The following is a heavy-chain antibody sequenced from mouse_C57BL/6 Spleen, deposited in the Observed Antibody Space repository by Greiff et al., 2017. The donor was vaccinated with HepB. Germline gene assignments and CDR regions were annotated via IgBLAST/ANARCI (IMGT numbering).Heavy chain of an antibody. CDR2: IYPGDGDT. J-gene: IGHJ2*01. Sequence: QVQLQQSGPELVKPGASVKISCKASGYAFSSSWMNWVKQRPGKGLEWIGRIYPGDGDTNYNGKFKGKATLTADKSSSTAYMELRSLTSEDSAVYYCTRSVRRDYWGQGTTLTVSS. D-gene: IGHD2-14*01. CDR1: GYAFSSSW. CDR3: TRSVRRDY. V-gene: IGHV1-82*01.